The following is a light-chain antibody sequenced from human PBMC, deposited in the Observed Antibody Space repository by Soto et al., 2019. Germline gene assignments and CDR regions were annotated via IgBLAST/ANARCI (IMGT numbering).Light chain of an antibody. V-gene: IGLV1-44*01. J-gene: IGLJ1*01. CDR2: NNN. CDR3: AAWDDSLNGLV. Sequence: QPVLTQPPSASGTPGQRVTISCSGSSSNIGSNTANWYQQLPGTAPKLLIYNNNQRPSGVPDRFSGSKSGTSASLAISGLQSEDEADYYCAAWDDSLNGLVFGTGTKLTVL. CDR1: SSNIGSNT.